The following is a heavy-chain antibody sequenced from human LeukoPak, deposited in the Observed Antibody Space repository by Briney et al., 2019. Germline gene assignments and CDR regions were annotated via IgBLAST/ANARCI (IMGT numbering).Heavy chain of an antibody. V-gene: IGHV4-4*02. CDR1: GGSISSSNW. CDR3: ARSGGGYNYPFDY. Sequence: PSETLSLTCAVSGGSISSSNWWSWVRQPPGKGLEWIGEIYHSGSTNYNPSLKSRVTISVDKSKNQFSLKLSSVTAADTAVYYCARSGGGYNYPFDYWGQGTLVTVSS. CDR2: IYHSGST. J-gene: IGHJ4*02. D-gene: IGHD5-24*01.